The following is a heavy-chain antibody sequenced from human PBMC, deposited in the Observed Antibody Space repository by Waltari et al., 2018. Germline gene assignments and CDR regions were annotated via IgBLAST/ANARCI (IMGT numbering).Heavy chain of an antibody. CDR3: ARVGYCSGGSCYYVDS. V-gene: IGHV4-38-2*01. Sequence: QVQLQESGPGLVKPSETLSLTCAVSGYSISSGYYWGWIRQPPGKGLEWIGSIYHRGSTYYNPSLTRRVTISVDTSKNQFSLKLSSVTAADTAVYYCARVGYCSGGSCYYVDSWGQGTLVTVSS. D-gene: IGHD2-15*01. CDR1: GYSISSGYY. CDR2: IYHRGST. J-gene: IGHJ4*02.